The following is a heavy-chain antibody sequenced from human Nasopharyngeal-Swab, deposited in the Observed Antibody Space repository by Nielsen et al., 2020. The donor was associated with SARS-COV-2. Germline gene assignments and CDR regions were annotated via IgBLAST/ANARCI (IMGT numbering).Heavy chain of an antibody. CDR3: ASMSFPGGDY. Sequence: ASVKVSCKVSGYTLTELSMHWVRQAPAKGIEWMGGFDPEDGETIYAQKFQGRVTMTENTSTDTAYMELSSLRSEDTAVYYCASMSFPGGDYWGQGTLVTVSS. D-gene: IGHD3-10*01. V-gene: IGHV1-24*01. CDR2: FDPEDGET. CDR1: GYTLTELS. J-gene: IGHJ4*02.